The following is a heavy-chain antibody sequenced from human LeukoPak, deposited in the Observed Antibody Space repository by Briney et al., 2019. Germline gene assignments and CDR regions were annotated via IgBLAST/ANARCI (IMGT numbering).Heavy chain of an antibody. D-gene: IGHD2/OR15-2a*01. Sequence: SETLSLTCTVSGASISSYYWSWIRQPPGKGLEWIGYMYYSGSTNYNPSLKSRVTISVDTSKNQFSLKLNSVTAADTAVYFCARELKVGNTDYYFDYWGQGTLVTVSS. CDR2: MYYSGST. CDR3: ARELKVGNTDYYFDY. V-gene: IGHV4-59*01. J-gene: IGHJ4*02. CDR1: GASISSYY.